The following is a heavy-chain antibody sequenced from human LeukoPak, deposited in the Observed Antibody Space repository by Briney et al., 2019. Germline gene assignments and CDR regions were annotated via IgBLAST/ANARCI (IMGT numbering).Heavy chain of an antibody. CDR2: IIPIFGTV. V-gene: IGHV1-69*05. CDR3: ARGLQLERRGRFFPLHI. CDR1: GGTFSSYA. J-gene: IGHJ3*02. Sequence: ASVKVCCKASGGTFSSYAISWVRQAPGQGLEWMGGIIPIFGTVNYAQKLQGRVTMTTDTSTSTAYMELRSLRSDDTAVYYCARGLQLERRGRFFPLHIWGQGTMVTVSS. D-gene: IGHD1-1*01.